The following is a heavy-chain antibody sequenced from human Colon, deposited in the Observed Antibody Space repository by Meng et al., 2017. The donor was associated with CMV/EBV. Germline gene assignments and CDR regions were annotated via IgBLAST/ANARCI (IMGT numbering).Heavy chain of an antibody. Sequence: ASVTVSCKASGYTFNHYGINWVRQAPGQGLEWMGKITTYSGNTNLPQKFQGRVTITADTSTSTAYMELSSLRSEDTAVYFCARAPGIAAAGTRLDTWGQGTLVTVSS. CDR3: ARAPGIAAAGTRLDT. V-gene: IGHV1-18*01. J-gene: IGHJ5*02. CDR2: ITTYSGNT. CDR1: GYTFNHYG. D-gene: IGHD6-13*01.